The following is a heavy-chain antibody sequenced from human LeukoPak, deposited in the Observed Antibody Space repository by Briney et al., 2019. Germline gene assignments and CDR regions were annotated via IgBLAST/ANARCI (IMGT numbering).Heavy chain of an antibody. CDR2: ISGSGGST. D-gene: IGHD3-22*01. CDR3: AKDASHYYYDSSGLDPV. J-gene: IGHJ3*01. V-gene: IGHV3-23*01. CDR1: GFTFSSYA. Sequence: PGGSLRLSCAASGFTFSSYAMSWVRQAPGKGLEWVSAISGSGGSTYYADSVKGRFTISRDNSKNTLYLQMNSLRAEDTAVYYCAKDASHYYYDSSGLDPVWGQGTMVTVSS.